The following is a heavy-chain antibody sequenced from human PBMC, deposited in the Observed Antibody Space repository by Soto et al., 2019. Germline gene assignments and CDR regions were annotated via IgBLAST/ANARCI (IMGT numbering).Heavy chain of an antibody. Sequence: SETLSLTCAVSGGSIRGYYWSWIRQAPGKGLEWIGYMFYTGSTNYNPSLNSRVTIPIDTSKNQFSLKLKSVTAADTAVYFCARSRYYSDFYFDYWGQGILVTVSS. J-gene: IGHJ4*02. CDR3: ARSRYYSDFYFDY. CDR2: MFYTGST. CDR1: GGSIRGYY. D-gene: IGHD4-17*01. V-gene: IGHV4-59*01.